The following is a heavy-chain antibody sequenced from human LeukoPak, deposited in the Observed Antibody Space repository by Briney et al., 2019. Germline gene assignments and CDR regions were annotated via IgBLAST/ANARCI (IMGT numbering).Heavy chain of an antibody. V-gene: IGHV4-61*02. CDR1: GGSISSGSYY. J-gene: IGHJ6*02. CDR2: IYTSGST. CDR3: ARDPNHYDFWSGGPSDYYGMDV. Sequence: SETLSLTCTVSGGSISSGSYYWSWIRQPAGKGLEWIGRIYTSGSTNYNPSLKSRVTISVDTSKNQFSLKLSSVTAADPAVYYCARDPNHYDFWSGGPSDYYGMDVWGQGTTVTVSS. D-gene: IGHD3-3*01.